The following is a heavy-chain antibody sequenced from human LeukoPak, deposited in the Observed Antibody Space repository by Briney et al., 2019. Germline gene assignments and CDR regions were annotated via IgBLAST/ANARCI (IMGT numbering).Heavy chain of an antibody. Sequence: ASVKVPCKASGYTFTGYYVHWVRQAPGQGLEWMGWINPNSGGTNYAQKFQGRVTMTRDTSISTAYMELSRLRSDDTAVYYCATFERKAVAGPFDYWGQGTLVTVSS. CDR3: ATFERKAVAGPFDY. D-gene: IGHD6-19*01. J-gene: IGHJ4*02. CDR1: GYTFTGYY. V-gene: IGHV1-2*02. CDR2: INPNSGGT.